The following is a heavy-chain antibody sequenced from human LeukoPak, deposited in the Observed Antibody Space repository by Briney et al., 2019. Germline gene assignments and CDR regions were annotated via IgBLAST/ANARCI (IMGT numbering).Heavy chain of an antibody. CDR1: GFTFTSRW. Sequence: GGSLRLSCIASGFTFTSRWMHWVRQAPGKGLEWVANIKQDGSEKYYVDSVKGRFTISRDNAKNSLYLQMNSPRAEDTAVYYCGKAMDYWGQGTLVTVSS. CDR2: IKQDGSEK. CDR3: GKAMDY. J-gene: IGHJ4*02. V-gene: IGHV3-7*03.